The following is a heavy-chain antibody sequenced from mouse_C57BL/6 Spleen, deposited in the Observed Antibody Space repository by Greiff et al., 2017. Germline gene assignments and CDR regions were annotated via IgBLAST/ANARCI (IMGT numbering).Heavy chain of an antibody. CDR1: GYTFTDYY. CDR2: INPYNGGT. CDR3: ARGLGLYAMDY. D-gene: IGHD4-1*01. J-gene: IGHJ4*01. Sequence: EVQLQQSGPVLVKPGASVKMSCKASGYTFTDYYMNWVKQSHGKSLEWIGVINPYNGGTSYNQQFKGKATLTVDKSSSTAYMELNSLTSEDSAVYYCARGLGLYAMDYWGQGTSVTVSS. V-gene: IGHV1-19*01.